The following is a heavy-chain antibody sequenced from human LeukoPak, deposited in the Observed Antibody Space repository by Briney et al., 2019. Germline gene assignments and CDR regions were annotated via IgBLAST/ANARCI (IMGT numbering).Heavy chain of an antibody. Sequence: PGGSLRLSCAASGFTFDDYGMSWARQAPGKGLEWVSGINWNGGSTGYADSVKGRFTISRDNAKNSLYLQMNSLRAEDTALYYCASTRELLPARFDYWGQGTLVTVSS. CDR3: ASTRELLPARFDY. CDR2: INWNGGST. J-gene: IGHJ4*02. D-gene: IGHD1-26*01. V-gene: IGHV3-20*04. CDR1: GFTFDDYG.